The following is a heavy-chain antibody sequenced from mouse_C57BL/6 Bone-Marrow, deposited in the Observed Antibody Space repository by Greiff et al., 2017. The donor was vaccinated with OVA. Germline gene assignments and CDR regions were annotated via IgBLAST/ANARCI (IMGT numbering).Heavy chain of an antibody. Sequence: VQLQQPGAELVKPGASVKMSCKASGYTFTSYWITWVKQRPGQGLEWIGDIYPGSGSTNYNEKFKSKATLTVDTSSSTAYMQLSSLTSEDSAVYYCARFSYGNSYAMDYWGQGTSVTVSS. CDR2: IYPGSGST. CDR1: GYTFTSYW. CDR3: ARFSYGNSYAMDY. V-gene: IGHV1-55*01. D-gene: IGHD2-1*01. J-gene: IGHJ4*01.